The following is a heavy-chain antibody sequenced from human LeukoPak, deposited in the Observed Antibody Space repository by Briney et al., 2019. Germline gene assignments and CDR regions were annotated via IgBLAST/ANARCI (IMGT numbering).Heavy chain of an antibody. CDR1: GFTFRTYG. CDR3: ATDHPQGDYFES. CDR2: IKNDGSDI. J-gene: IGHJ4*02. V-gene: IGHV3-30*02. Sequence: GGSLRLSCAASGFTFRTYGMHWVRQAPGKGLEWVALIKNDGSDIYYGDSVRGRFTISRDNSKESLYLQMTSLRSEDTALYYCATDHPQGDYFESWGQGILVIVSS.